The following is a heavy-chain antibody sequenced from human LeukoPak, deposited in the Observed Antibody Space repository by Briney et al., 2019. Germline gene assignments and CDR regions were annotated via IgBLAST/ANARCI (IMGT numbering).Heavy chain of an antibody. CDR1: GFTFTNAW. J-gene: IGHJ4*02. CDR3: ATVAAAGYGDY. V-gene: IGHV3-15*01. CDR2: IKSMTDGGTT. D-gene: IGHD6-13*01. Sequence: GGSLRLSCAASGFTFTNAWMSWVRQAPGKGLEWVGRIKSMTDGGTTDYAAPVKGRFTISRDDSKNTLYLQLNSLKTEDTAVYYCATVAAAGYGDYWGQGTLVTVSS.